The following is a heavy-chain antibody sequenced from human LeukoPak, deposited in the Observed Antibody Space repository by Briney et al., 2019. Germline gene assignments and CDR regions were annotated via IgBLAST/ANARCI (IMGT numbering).Heavy chain of an antibody. J-gene: IGHJ3*02. D-gene: IGHD6-13*01. CDR3: ARDSGIAARIDAFDI. CDR1: GYTFTNYA. Sequence: ASVKVSCKASGYTFTNYAVNWVRQAPGQGLEWMGWINPNSGGTNYAQKFQGRVTMTRDTSISTACMELSRLRSDDTAVYYCARDSGIAARIDAFDIWGQGTMVTVSS. CDR2: INPNSGGT. V-gene: IGHV1-2*02.